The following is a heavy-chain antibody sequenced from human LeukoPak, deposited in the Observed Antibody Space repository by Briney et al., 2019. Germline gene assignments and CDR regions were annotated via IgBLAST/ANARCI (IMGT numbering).Heavy chain of an antibody. V-gene: IGHV3-69-1*01. Sequence: GGSLRLSCAASGFTLSVYSINWVRQAPGKGLEWLSYISHSGTIYYADSVKGRFTISRDDAKKSLYLQMNSLRAEDTAVYYCARDASGYALYFDYWGQGTLVTVSS. CDR3: ARDASGYALYFDY. CDR1: GFTLSVYS. D-gene: IGHD5-12*01. J-gene: IGHJ4*02. CDR2: ISHSGTI.